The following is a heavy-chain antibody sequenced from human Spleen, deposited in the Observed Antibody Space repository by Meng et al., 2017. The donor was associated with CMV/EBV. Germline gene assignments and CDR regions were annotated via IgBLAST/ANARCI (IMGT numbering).Heavy chain of an antibody. D-gene: IGHD2-2*01. J-gene: IGHJ3*02. CDR3: ARFALGYCSSTSCSDDAFDI. V-gene: IGHV3-23*01. CDR1: GFTFSSYA. Sequence: GGSLRLSCAASGFTFSSYAMNWVRQAPGKGLEWVSSISTSGGSTYYADSVKGRFTISRDNSNNTLYLHMNSLRAEDTAVYYCARFALGYCSSTSCSDDAFDIWGQGTMVTVSS. CDR2: ISTSGGST.